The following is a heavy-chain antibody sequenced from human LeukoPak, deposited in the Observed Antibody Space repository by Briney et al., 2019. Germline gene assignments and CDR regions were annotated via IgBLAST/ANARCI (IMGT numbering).Heavy chain of an antibody. D-gene: IGHD2-15*01. Sequence: GGSLRLSSAASGFTFSDYYMSWIRQAPGKGLEWVSYISSSGSTIYYADSVKGRFTISRDNAKNSLYLQMNSLRAEDTAVYYCARPYCSGGSCYYYFDYWGQGTLVTVSS. CDR3: ARPYCSGGSCYYYFDY. CDR2: ISSSGSTI. V-gene: IGHV3-11*01. CDR1: GFTFSDYY. J-gene: IGHJ4*02.